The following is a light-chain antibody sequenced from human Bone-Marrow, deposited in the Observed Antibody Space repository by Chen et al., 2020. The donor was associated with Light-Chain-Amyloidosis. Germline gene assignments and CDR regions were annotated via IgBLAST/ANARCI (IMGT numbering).Light chain of an antibody. Sequence: EIVLTQSPGTLSLSPGEGTNLSCRASQTISSNYLTWYQQKVGQAPRLVIYGSSSRATGIPDRFTGSGAETDFTLTINRLEPEDFAMYYCQQYGTSPLTVGGGTKGEIK. CDR1: QTISSNY. J-gene: IGKJ4*01. CDR2: GSS. CDR3: QQYGTSPLT. V-gene: IGKV3-20*01.